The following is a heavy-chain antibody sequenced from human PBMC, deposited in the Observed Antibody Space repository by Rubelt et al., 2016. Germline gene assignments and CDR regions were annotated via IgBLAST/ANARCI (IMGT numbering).Heavy chain of an antibody. CDR3: ARDEPAALVDY. CDR2: IYYSGST. Sequence: VHLLESGGGLVQPGGSLRLSCAASGFTFNTYVMNWIRQAPGKGLEWIGSIYYSGSTYYNPSFKSRVTISVDTSKSQFSLKLSSVTAADTAVYYCARDEPAALVDYWGQGTLVTVSS. J-gene: IGHJ4*02. D-gene: IGHD6-13*01. CDR1: GFTFNTYV. V-gene: IGHV4-39*07.